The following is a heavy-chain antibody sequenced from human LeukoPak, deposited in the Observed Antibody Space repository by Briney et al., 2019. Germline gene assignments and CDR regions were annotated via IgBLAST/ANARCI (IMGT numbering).Heavy chain of an antibody. CDR2: MSFDESTK. D-gene: IGHD1-26*01. CDR1: GFTFRSYA. Sequence: GGSLRLSCAASGFTFRSYAMHWVRQAPGKGLEWVVFMSFDESTKDYADSVKGRFTISRDNSNDTLFLQMSSLRADDTAVYYCVRSRIWEVLSSFDLWGQGALVIVSS. J-gene: IGHJ4*02. CDR3: VRSRIWEVLSSFDL. V-gene: IGHV3-30*04.